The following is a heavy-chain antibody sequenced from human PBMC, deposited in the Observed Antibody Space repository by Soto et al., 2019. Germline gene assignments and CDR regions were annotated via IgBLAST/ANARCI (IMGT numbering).Heavy chain of an antibody. J-gene: IGHJ5*02. V-gene: IGHV4-39*01. CDR1: GASISVHSYY. CDR3: TRRYNWNDNYFDP. CDR2: SYYSGTT. D-gene: IGHD1-20*01. Sequence: SETLSLTCTVSGASISVHSYYWTWIRQPPGKGLEWIGSSYYSGTTYFNPSLKSRATISVDTSKNQFSLRLTSVTAADTAIYYCTRRYNWNDNYFDPCGPGALVTVSS.